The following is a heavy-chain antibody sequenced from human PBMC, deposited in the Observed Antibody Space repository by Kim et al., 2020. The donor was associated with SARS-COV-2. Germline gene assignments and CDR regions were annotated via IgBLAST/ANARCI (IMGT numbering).Heavy chain of an antibody. Sequence: GGSLRLSCAASGFTFSSYSMNWVRQAPGKGLEWVSSISSSSSYIYYADSVKGRFTISRDNAKNSLYLQMNSLRAEDTAVYYCARDLIDSGYDLYFDYWGQGTLVTVSS. D-gene: IGHD5-12*01. CDR2: ISSSSSYI. CDR1: GFTFSSYS. V-gene: IGHV3-21*01. CDR3: ARDLIDSGYDLYFDY. J-gene: IGHJ4*02.